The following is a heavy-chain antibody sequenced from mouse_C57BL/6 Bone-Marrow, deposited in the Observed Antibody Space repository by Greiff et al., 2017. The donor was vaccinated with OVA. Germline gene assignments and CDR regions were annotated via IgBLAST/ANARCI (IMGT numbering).Heavy chain of an antibody. V-gene: IGHV14-4*01. CDR1: GFNIKDAY. Sequence: VQLQQSGAELVRPGASVKLSCTASGFNIKDAYMHWVKQRPEQGLEWLGWIDPENGDTEYASKFQGKATITADTSSNTAYLQLSSLTSEDTAVYYCTTRGWLLREGGYWGQGTTLTVSS. CDR3: TTRGWLLREGGY. J-gene: IGHJ2*01. CDR2: IDPENGDT. D-gene: IGHD2-3*01.